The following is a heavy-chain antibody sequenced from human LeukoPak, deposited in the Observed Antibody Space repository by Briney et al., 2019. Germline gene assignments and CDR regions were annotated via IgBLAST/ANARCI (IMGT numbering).Heavy chain of an antibody. CDR1: GFTYSSYA. CDR3: ARDVGFDY. CDR2: ISYDGSNK. V-gene: IGHV3-30-3*01. J-gene: IGHJ4*02. Sequence: GGSLRLSCAASGFTYSSYAMHLVRQAPGKGLEWVAVISYDGSNKYYADSVKGRFTISRDNSKNTLYLQMNSLRAEDTAVYYCARDVGFDYWGQGTLVTVSS.